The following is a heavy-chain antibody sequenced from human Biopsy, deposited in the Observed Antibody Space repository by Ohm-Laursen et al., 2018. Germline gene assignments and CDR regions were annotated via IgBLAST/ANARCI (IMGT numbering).Heavy chain of an antibody. CDR1: GFSFTGYY. Sequence: SSVKVSCKASGFSFTGYYIHWVRQAPGKGLEWLGGNIPILGTGNYAQKFQDRVTVAADTSTSTATMELRSLRSDDTAVYYCATKLTGYFHHWGQGTLVIVSS. V-gene: IGHV1-69*06. CDR2: NIPILGTG. D-gene: IGHD3-9*01. J-gene: IGHJ1*01. CDR3: ATKLTGYFHH.